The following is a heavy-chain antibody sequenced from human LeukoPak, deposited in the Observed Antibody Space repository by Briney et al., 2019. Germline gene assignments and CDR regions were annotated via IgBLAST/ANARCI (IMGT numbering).Heavy chain of an antibody. V-gene: IGHV1-18*01. J-gene: IGHJ4*02. D-gene: IGHD2-21*02. CDR2: ISAYNGNI. CDR1: GGTFSSYA. Sequence: ASVKVSCKASGGTFSSYAISWVRQAPGQGLEWMGWISAYNGNINYAQKLQGRVTMTTDTSTSTAYMELRSLRSDDTAVYYCARDLPAYCGGDCYPDYWGQGTLVTVSS. CDR3: ARDLPAYCGGDCYPDY.